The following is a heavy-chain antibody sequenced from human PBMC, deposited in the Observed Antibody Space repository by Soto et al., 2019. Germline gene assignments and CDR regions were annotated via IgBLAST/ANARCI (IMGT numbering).Heavy chain of an antibody. CDR2: IYSGGST. V-gene: IGHV3-53*05. D-gene: IGHD2-8*01. CDR3: ARGGFYCTNGVCHDY. CDR1: GFTVSSNY. Sequence: GGSMRLSCAASGFTVSSNYRSWVSQAPGKGLEWVSVIYSGGSTSYAQKFQGRVTMTRDTSTSTVYMELSSLRSEDTAVYYCARGGFYCTNGVCHDYWGQGTLVTVSS. J-gene: IGHJ4*01.